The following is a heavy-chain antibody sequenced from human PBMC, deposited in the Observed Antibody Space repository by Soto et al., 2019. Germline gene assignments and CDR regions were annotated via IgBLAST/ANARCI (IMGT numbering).Heavy chain of an antibody. CDR1: GYTFTSYA. CDR2: INAGNGNT. V-gene: IGHV1-3*01. D-gene: IGHD5-18*01. CDR3: ATQSPYSYGHFDY. J-gene: IGHJ4*02. Sequence: ASVKVSCKASGYTFTSYAMHWVRQAPGQRLEWMGWINAGNGNTKYSQKFQGRVTITRDTSASTAYMELSSLRSEDTAVYYCATQSPYSYGHFDYWGQGTLVTVSS.